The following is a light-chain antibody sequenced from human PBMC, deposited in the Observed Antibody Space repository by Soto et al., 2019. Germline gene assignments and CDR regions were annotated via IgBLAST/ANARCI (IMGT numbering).Light chain of an antibody. J-gene: IGLJ1*01. V-gene: IGLV2-8*01. Sequence: QSVLTQPPSASGSLGQSVTISCTGTSTDVGGYDYVSWYQQHPGKAPKLIIYDVNKWPSGVPDRFFGSKSGYTASLTLSGLRAEDEADYHCTSYTRDTALVFGTGTKVTVL. CDR1: STDVGGYDY. CDR3: TSYTRDTALV. CDR2: DVN.